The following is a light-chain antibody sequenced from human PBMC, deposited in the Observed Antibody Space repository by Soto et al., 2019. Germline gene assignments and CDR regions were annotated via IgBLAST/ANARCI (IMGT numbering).Light chain of an antibody. CDR2: GAS. CDR3: LQYDGSPYT. Sequence: EIVLTQSPGTLSLSPGERATLSCRASQSVSSSYLTRYQQKPAQAARLLIYGASSRATGIPDRFSVSGYGTDFTLTIGSLEPEGVAVYYCLQYDGSPYTLGQGTKLEIK. J-gene: IGKJ2*01. V-gene: IGKV3-20*01. CDR1: QSVSSSY.